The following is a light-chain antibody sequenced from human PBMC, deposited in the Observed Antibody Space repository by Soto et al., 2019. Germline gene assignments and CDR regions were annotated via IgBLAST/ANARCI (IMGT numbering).Light chain of an antibody. CDR3: QQYADNPT. J-gene: IGKJ1*01. Sequence: DIQMTQSPSTLSASVGDRVTITCRASQSISSWLAWYQQKPGKAPKLLIYDASSLESGVPSRFSGSGSETEFTLSISSLKPDDFATYHCQQYADNPTFGQGTTVEVK. CDR2: DAS. V-gene: IGKV1-5*01. CDR1: QSISSW.